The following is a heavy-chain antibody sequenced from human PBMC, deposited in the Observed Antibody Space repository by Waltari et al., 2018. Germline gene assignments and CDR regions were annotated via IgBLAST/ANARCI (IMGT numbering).Heavy chain of an antibody. V-gene: IGHV3-48*02. Sequence: GLVQPGGSLRLSCAASGFNLSSYSMNWVRQAPGKGLEWVSYISASVSTTYYADSVKGRFTISRDNAKNSLYLQMSSLRDEDTAVYYCARDLAWAFDYWGQGALVTVSS. J-gene: IGHJ4*02. CDR1: GFNLSSYS. CDR2: ISASVSTT. CDR3: ARDLAWAFDY. D-gene: IGHD7-27*01.